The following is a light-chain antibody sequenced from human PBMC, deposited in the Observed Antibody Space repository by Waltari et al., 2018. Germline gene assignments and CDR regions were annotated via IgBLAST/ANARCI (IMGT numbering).Light chain of an antibody. CDR3: QQYYSYLT. V-gene: IGKV1-8*01. CDR2: AAS. Sequence: AIRITQSPSSLSASTGDRLTITCRVSQGISSYLAWYQQKPGKAPNLLIYAASTLQSGVPSRFSGSGSGTDFTLTISCLQSEDFATYYCQQYYSYLTFGQGTKLEIK. CDR1: QGISSY. J-gene: IGKJ2*01.